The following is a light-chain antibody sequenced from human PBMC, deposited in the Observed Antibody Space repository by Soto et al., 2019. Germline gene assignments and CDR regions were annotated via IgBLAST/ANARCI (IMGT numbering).Light chain of an antibody. Sequence: DIVMTQSPASLAVSLGEEATIICYSSRRILNSVNNKDYLAWYQQKPGQPPKLLIYWASTRESGVPDRFSGSGSGTDFSLSISSLQAEDVAVYYCQQYAYAPRTFGQGTKVDIK. J-gene: IGKJ1*01. CDR3: QQYAYAPRT. CDR1: RRILNSVNNKDY. V-gene: IGKV4-1*01. CDR2: WAS.